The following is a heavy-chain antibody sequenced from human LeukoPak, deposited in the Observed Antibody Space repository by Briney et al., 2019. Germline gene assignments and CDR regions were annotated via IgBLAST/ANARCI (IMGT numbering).Heavy chain of an antibody. CDR2: INPSGGST. Sequence: ASVKVSSKPSGYTPTSYYMHWVRHAPGQGLERMGIINPSGGSTSYTQKFQGRVTMTRDTPTSTVYMELSRLGSEDTPVVYCARVDTSGTFFSWGEGALGSVSS. J-gene: IGHJ4*02. V-gene: IGHV1-46*01. CDR1: GYTPTSYY. D-gene: IGHD3-10*01. CDR3: ARVDTSGTFFS.